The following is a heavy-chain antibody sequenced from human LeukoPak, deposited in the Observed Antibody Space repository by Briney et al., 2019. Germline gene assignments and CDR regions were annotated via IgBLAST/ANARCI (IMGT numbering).Heavy chain of an antibody. CDR1: GFTFSSYE. V-gene: IGHV3-48*03. CDR2: ISSSGSTI. CDR3: AELGITMIGGV. J-gene: IGHJ6*04. Sequence: GGSLRLSCAASGFTFSSYEMNWVRQAPGKGREGFSYISSSGSTIYYADSVKGRFTISRDNAKNSLYLQMNSLRAEDTAVYYCAELGITMIGGVWGKGTTVTISS. D-gene: IGHD3-10*02.